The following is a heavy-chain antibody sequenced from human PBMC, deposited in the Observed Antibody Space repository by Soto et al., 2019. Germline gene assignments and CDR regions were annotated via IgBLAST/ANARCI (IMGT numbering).Heavy chain of an antibody. J-gene: IGHJ4*02. D-gene: IGHD1-26*01. CDR1: GFTFDYYW. CDR2: VHSDGTTT. V-gene: IGHV3-74*01. Sequence: PGGSLRLSCAASGFTFDYYWMHWVRQAPGKGLVWVSRVHSDGTTTTYADSVKGRFTISRDNAKNMLYLQMNSLTAEDTAFYYCAKDSVPDRETFNFDSWGQGTLVTVSS. CDR3: AKDSVPDRETFNFDS.